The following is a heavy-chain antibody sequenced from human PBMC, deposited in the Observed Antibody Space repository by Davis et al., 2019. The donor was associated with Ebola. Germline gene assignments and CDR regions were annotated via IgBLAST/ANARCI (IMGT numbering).Heavy chain of an antibody. Sequence: SVKVSCKASGGTFSSYAISWVRQAPGQGLEWMGGIIPIFGTANYAQKFQGRVTMTTDTSTSTAYMEMRSLRSDDTAVYYCARDRWIQLWLKDYWGQGTLVTVSS. J-gene: IGHJ4*02. CDR2: IIPIFGTA. V-gene: IGHV1-69*05. CDR1: GGTFSSYA. D-gene: IGHD5-18*01. CDR3: ARDRWIQLWLKDY.